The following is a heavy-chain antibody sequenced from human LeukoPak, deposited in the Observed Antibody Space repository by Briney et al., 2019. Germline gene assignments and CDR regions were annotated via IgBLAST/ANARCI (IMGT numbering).Heavy chain of an antibody. CDR3: ARIRIVPEQSLFDY. CDR2: IYHSGST. Sequence: SETLSLTCAVSGYSISSGYYWGWIRQPPGKGLEWIGCIYHSGSTYYNPSLKSRVTISVDTSKNQFSLKLSSVTAADTAVYYCARIRIVPEQSLFDYWGQGTLVTVSS. CDR1: GYSISSGYY. J-gene: IGHJ4*02. D-gene: IGHD2-2*01. V-gene: IGHV4-38-2*01.